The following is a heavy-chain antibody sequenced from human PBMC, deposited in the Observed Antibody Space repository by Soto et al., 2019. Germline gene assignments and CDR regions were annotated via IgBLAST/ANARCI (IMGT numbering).Heavy chain of an antibody. J-gene: IGHJ4*02. CDR2: INPSGGST. CDR1: GYTFTSYY. D-gene: IGHD1-1*01. CDR3: ARRWRTQPYFDY. V-gene: IGHV1-46*01. Sequence: ASVKVSCKASGYTFTSYYMHWVRQAPGQGLEWMGIINPSGGSTSYARKFQGRVTMTRDTSTSTVYMELSSLRSEDKAVYYSARRWRTQPYFDYGGQGPLVTVS.